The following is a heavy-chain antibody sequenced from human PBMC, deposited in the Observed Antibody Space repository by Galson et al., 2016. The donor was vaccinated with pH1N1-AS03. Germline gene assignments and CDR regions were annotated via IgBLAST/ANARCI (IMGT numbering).Heavy chain of an antibody. Sequence: SLRLSCAASGLIFSNSAMHWVRQAPGKGLEWVAVMSYDGGNEYYADAVKGRFTISRDHSRNTLYLQMNSLSVEDTAEYYCAVVDYVAPYFDNWGQGPLFT. V-gene: IGHV3-30-3*01. CDR1: GLIFSNSA. CDR3: AVVDYVAPYFDN. CDR2: MSYDGGNE. J-gene: IGHJ4*02. D-gene: IGHD3-16*01.